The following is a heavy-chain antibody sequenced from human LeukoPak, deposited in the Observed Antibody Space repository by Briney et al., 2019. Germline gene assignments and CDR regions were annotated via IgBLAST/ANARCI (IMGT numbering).Heavy chain of an antibody. D-gene: IGHD2-2*01. Sequence: PGGSLRLSCAASGFTFSSYWMNWARQAPGKGLEWVASINHNGNVNYYVDSVKGRFTISRDNAKNSLYLQMNSLRAEDTAVYYCARGPKGGSSSWPFRFDYWGQGTLVIVSS. V-gene: IGHV3-7*01. CDR3: ARGPKGGSSSWPFRFDY. CDR2: INHNGNVN. J-gene: IGHJ4*02. CDR1: GFTFSSYW.